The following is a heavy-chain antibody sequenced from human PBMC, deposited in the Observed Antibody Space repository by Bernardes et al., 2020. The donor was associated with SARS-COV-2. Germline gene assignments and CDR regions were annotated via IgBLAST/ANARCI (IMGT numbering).Heavy chain of an antibody. V-gene: IGHV3-53*01. CDR1: GFTVSSNY. Sequence: SLRLSCAASGFTVSSNYMSWVRQAPGKGLEWVSVIYSGGSTYYADSVKGRFTISRDNSKNTLYLQMNSLRAEDTAVYYCARDWMRQQGGHYYYYGMDVWGQGTTVTVSS. D-gene: IGHD6-13*01. CDR3: ARDWMRQQGGHYYYYGMDV. J-gene: IGHJ6*02. CDR2: IYSGGST.